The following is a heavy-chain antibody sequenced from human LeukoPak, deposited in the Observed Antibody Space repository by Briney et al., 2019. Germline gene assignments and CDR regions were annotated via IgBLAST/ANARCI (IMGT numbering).Heavy chain of an antibody. CDR1: GFTFSSYA. J-gene: IGHJ4*02. Sequence: PGGSLRLSCAASGFTFSSYAMSWVRQAPGKGLEWVSSISASGGSTKYADSVKGRLTISRDNSKNTLYLQMNSLTAEDAAVYYCAKSLYSSGWKFDYWGQGTLVTVSS. V-gene: IGHV3-23*01. D-gene: IGHD6-19*01. CDR3: AKSLYSSGWKFDY. CDR2: ISASGGST.